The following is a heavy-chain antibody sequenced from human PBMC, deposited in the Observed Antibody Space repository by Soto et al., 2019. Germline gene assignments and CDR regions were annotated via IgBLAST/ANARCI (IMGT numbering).Heavy chain of an antibody. D-gene: IGHD3-10*01. CDR3: ARVHYYGSGSFDY. CDR1: GYSISGGYY. CDR2: IYHSGST. V-gene: IGHV4-38-2*01. J-gene: IGHJ4*02. Sequence: SETLSLTCAVSGYSISGGYYWGWIRQPPGKGLEWIGSIYHSGSTYYNPSLKSRVTISVDTSKNQFSLKLSSVTAADTAVYYCARVHYYGSGSFDYWGQGTLVTVSS.